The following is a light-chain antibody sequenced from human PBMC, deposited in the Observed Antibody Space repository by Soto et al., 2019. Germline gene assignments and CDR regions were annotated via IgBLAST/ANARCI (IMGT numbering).Light chain of an antibody. J-gene: IGKJ1*01. CDR2: DAS. V-gene: IGKV3-11*01. CDR3: QQRTNWPWT. CDR1: QSVGSD. Sequence: EIVMTQSPATLSVSPGERATLSCRASQSVGSDLAWYQQKPGQAPRLLIYDASNRATGIPARFSGSGSGTDFTLTISSLEPGDFAVYYRQQRTNWPWTFGQGTKVDIK.